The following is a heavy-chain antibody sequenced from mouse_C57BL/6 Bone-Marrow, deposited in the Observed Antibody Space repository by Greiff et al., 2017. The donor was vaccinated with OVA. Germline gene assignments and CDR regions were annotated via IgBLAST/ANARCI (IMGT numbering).Heavy chain of an antibody. CDR2: IDPENGDT. D-gene: IGHD1-1*01. V-gene: IGHV14-4*01. CDR3: TTVSSYPAWFAY. Sequence: VHVKQSGAELVRPGASVKLSCTASGFNIKDDYMHWVKQRPEQGLEWIGWIDPENGDTEYASKFQGKATITADTSSNTAYLQLSSLTSEDTAVYYCTTVSSYPAWFAYWGQGTLVTVSA. J-gene: IGHJ3*01. CDR1: GFNIKDDY.